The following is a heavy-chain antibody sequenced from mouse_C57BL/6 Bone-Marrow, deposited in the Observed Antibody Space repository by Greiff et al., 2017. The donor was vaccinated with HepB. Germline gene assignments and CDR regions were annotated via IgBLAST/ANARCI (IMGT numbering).Heavy chain of an antibody. CDR1: GYTFTDYY. Sequence: VQLQQSGPELVKPGASVKISCKASGYTFTDYYMHWVKQSPGKSLEWIGDINPNNGGTSYNQKFKGKATLTVDKSSSTAYMELRSLTSEASAVYYGARVGALGYWGNGTTLT. J-gene: IGHJ2*01. V-gene: IGHV1-26*01. D-gene: IGHD1-1*02. CDR3: ARVGALGY. CDR2: INPNNGGT.